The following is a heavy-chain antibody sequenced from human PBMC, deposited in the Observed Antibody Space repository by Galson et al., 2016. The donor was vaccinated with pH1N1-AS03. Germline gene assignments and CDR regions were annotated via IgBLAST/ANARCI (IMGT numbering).Heavy chain of an antibody. CDR2: IYSSGST. V-gene: IGHV4-39*07. Sequence: SETLSLTCTVSGDSISSSTYYWGWIRQPPGKGLEWIGSIYSSGSTYYNPSLKSRVTTSVDTSKNQFSLKLRSVTAADTAVYYCARRHAYDSSGYYYVGYFDYWGQGTLVTVSS. CDR3: ARRHAYDSSGYYYVGYFDY. CDR1: GDSISSSTYY. J-gene: IGHJ4*02. D-gene: IGHD3-22*01.